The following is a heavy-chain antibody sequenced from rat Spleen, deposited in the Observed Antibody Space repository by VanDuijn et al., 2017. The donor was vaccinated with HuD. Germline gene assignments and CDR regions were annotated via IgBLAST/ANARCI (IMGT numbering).Heavy chain of an antibody. CDR2: MRYNGDT. J-gene: IGHJ2*01. Sequence: QVQLKESGPGLVQPSQTLSLTCTVPGFSLIRYNVYWVRQPPGKGLEWMGRMRYNGDTSYNSALKSRLSISRDTSKNQVFLKMNSLQTDDTDTYYCTIHPRYWGQGVMVTVSS. D-gene: IGHD3-1*01. CDR1: GFSLIRYN. CDR3: TIHPRY. V-gene: IGHV2-63*01.